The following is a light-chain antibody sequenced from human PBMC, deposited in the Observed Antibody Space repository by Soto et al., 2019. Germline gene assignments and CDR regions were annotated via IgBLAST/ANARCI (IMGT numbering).Light chain of an antibody. V-gene: IGKV1-39*01. Sequence: EIQMSESLSCLSASLGVRVTTTCRASQSISSYLTWYQQTPGQAPKLLIYAASSLQSGVPSRFSGSGSGTDFTLTISSLQPEDFATYYCQQSYSTPPAFGQGTRLDIK. CDR1: QSISSY. CDR3: QQSYSTPPA. CDR2: AAS. J-gene: IGKJ5*01.